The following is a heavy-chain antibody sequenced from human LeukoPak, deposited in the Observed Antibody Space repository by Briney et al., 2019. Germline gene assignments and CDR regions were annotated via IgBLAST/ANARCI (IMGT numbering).Heavy chain of an antibody. Sequence: TSGTLSLTCAVSGGSISSSNWWSWVRQPPGKGLEWIGYIYHSGTTYYNPSLKSRVTISIDRSKSQFSLKLSSVTAADTAVYYCARVGTSFEGGFDYWGQGTLVTVSS. J-gene: IGHJ4*02. V-gene: IGHV4-4*02. CDR3: ARVGTSFEGGFDY. CDR2: IYHSGTT. D-gene: IGHD2-2*01. CDR1: GGSISSSNW.